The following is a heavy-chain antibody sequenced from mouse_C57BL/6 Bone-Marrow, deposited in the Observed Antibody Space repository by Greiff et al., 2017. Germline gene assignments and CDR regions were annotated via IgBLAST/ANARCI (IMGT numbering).Heavy chain of an antibody. Sequence: LVESVAELVRPGASVKLSCPASGFNIQNTYMHWVKQRPEQGLEWIGRIDPANGNTKYAPKFQGKATITADTSSTTAYLQLSSLTSEDTAIYYCARYYYGSSQCYFDYWGQGTTLTVSS. V-gene: IGHV14-3*01. D-gene: IGHD1-1*01. CDR2: IDPANGNT. J-gene: IGHJ2*01. CDR1: GFNIQNTY. CDR3: ARYYYGSSQCYFDY.